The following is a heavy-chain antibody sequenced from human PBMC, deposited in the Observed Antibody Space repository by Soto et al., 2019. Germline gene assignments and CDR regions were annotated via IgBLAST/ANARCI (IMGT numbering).Heavy chain of an antibody. CDR2: IFPSDSDT. V-gene: IGHV5-51*01. Sequence: GESLKISCRTSGYRFTSYWIAWVRQMPGKGLEWMGIIFPSDSDTRYSPSFQGQVTISADRSTSTVFLQWASLKASDTAVYFCARKDISGYFNWFDPWGQGTLVTVSS. CDR3: ARKDISGYFNWFDP. J-gene: IGHJ5*02. CDR1: GYRFTSYW. D-gene: IGHD3-22*01.